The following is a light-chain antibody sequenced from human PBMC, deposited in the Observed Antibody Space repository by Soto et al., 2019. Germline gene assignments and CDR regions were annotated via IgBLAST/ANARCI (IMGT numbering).Light chain of an antibody. J-gene: IGKJ1*01. Sequence: DIQMSQSPSSLSAYVGDRVTITCRASQSFSSYLNWYQLKPGKAPKLLIYAASSLQSGVPSRFSGSGSETDFTLTISSLQPEDFATYYCQQSYITPWTFGQGTNV. CDR2: AAS. V-gene: IGKV1-39*01. CDR1: QSFSSY. CDR3: QQSYITPWT.